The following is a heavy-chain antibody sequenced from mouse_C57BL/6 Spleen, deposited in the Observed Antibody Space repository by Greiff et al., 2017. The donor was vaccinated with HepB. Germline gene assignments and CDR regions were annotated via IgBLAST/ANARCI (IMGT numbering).Heavy chain of an antibody. V-gene: IGHV1-64*01. CDR3: ARGGGYDGAWFAY. CDR2: IHPNSGST. Sequence: QVQLKQPGAELVKPGASVKLSCKASGYTFTSYWMHWVKQRPGQGLEWIGMIHPNSGSTNYNEKFKSKATLTVDKSSSTAYMQLCSLTSEDSAVYYCARGGGYDGAWFAYWGQVTLVTVSA. D-gene: IGHD2-2*01. CDR1: GYTFTSYW. J-gene: IGHJ3*01.